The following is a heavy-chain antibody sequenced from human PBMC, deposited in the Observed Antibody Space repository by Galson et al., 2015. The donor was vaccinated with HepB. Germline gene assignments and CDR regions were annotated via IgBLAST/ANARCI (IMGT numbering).Heavy chain of an antibody. CDR3: TTDLSAHLVAGTKLRATY. CDR1: GFTFSNAW. D-gene: IGHD6-19*01. Sequence: SLRLSCAASGFTFSNAWMSWVRQAPGKGLEWVGRIKSKTDGGTTDYAAPVKGRFTISRDDSKNTLYLQMNSLKTEDTAVYYCTTDLSAHLVAGTKLRATYWGQGTLVTVSS. V-gene: IGHV3-15*01. J-gene: IGHJ4*02. CDR2: IKSKTDGGTT.